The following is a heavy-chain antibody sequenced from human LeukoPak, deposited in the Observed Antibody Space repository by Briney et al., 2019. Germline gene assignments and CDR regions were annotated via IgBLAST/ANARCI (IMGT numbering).Heavy chain of an antibody. CDR2: IYYSGST. CDR3: ARAGRTDYDFWSGYPFDAFDI. Sequence: PSETLSLTCTVSGGSISSSSYYWGWIRQPPGKGLEWIGSIYYSGSTYYNPSLKSRVTISVDTSKNQFSLKLSSVTAADTAVYYCARAGRTDYDFWSGYPFDAFDIWGQGTMVTVSS. CDR1: GGSISSSSYY. V-gene: IGHV4-39*01. J-gene: IGHJ3*02. D-gene: IGHD3-3*01.